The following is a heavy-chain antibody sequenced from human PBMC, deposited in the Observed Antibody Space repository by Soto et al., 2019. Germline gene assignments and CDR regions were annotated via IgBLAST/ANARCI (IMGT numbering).Heavy chain of an antibody. Sequence: GGSLRLSCVASGFTSSDYHFNWIRQSPGKGLEWVASIPNYEGAYYYADSVKGRFDIVRDNAKNSIYLQMHFLRADDAAVYYCARDLGQLWFGPYDMDVWGQGTTVTVSS. CDR2: IPNYEGAY. V-gene: IGHV3-11*01. CDR1: GFTSSDYH. D-gene: IGHD3-10*01. J-gene: IGHJ6*02. CDR3: ARDLGQLWFGPYDMDV.